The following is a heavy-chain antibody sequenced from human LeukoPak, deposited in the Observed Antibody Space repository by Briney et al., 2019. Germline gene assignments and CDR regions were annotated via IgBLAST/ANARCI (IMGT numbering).Heavy chain of an antibody. CDR2: ISAYNGTT. V-gene: IGHV1-18*01. CDR3: AREEGVYYYDSSGYYY. D-gene: IGHD3-22*01. Sequence: ASVKVSCKASGYTFTSYGISWVRQAPGQGLEWMGWISAYNGTTNYAQKLQGRVTMTTDTSTSTAYMELRSLRSDDTAVYYCAREEGVYYYDSSGYYYWGQGTLVTVSS. J-gene: IGHJ4*02. CDR1: GYTFTSYG.